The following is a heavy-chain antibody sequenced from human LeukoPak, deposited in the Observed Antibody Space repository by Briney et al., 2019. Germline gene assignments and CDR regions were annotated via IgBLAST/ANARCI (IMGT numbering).Heavy chain of an antibody. D-gene: IGHD2-15*01. CDR2: ISTSSDAT. Sequence: GGSLRLSCKASGFTFSNYAMSWVRQAPGQGLEWFALISTSSDATHYADSVKGRFTISRDNSKNTLYLQMNSLRAEDTAVYYCAKDQARVDCSGGSCYPFDYWGQGTLVTVSS. J-gene: IGHJ4*02. CDR3: AKDQARVDCSGGSCYPFDY. V-gene: IGHV3-23*01. CDR1: GFTFSNYA.